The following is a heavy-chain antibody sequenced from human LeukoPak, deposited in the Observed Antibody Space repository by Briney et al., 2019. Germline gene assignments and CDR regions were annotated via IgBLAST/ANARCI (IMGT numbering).Heavy chain of an antibody. CDR1: GFIFSSYA. J-gene: IGHJ4*02. CDR2: ISGSGGST. CDR3: AKGRDDSSRGYYFDY. V-gene: IGHV3-23*01. Sequence: PGGSLRLSCAASGFIFSSYAMSWVRQAPGKGLGWVSGISGSGGSTYYADSVKGRFTISRDNSKNTLYLQLNSLRAEDTAVYYCAKGRDDSSRGYYFDYWAQGHWSPSLQ. D-gene: IGHD6-13*01.